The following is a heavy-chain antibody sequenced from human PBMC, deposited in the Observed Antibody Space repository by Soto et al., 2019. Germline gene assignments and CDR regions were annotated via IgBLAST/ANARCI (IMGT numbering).Heavy chain of an antibody. V-gene: IGHV3-49*04. CDR1: GGPFGDYA. CDR2: IRSKAYGGTT. Sequence: PGGSLRLSCTASGGPFGDYAMSWVRQAPGKGLEWVGFIRSKAYGGTTEYAASVKGRFTISRDDSKSIAYLQMNSLKTEDTAVYYCIREPRRFYLYYVFDVCAQATTVTVSS. CDR3: IREPRRFYLYYVFDV. J-gene: IGHJ6*02.